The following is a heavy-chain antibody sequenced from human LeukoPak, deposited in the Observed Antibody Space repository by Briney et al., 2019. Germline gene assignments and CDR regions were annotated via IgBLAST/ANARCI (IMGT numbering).Heavy chain of an antibody. Sequence: PSETLSLTCTVSGGSISSGGYYWRWIRQHPGKGLEWIGYIYYSGRTYYNPSLKSRVTISVDTSKNQFSLKLSSVTAADTAVYNCARVPYFYDSSGDPAQLGAFDIWGQGTMVTVSS. V-gene: IGHV4-31*03. CDR2: IYYSGRT. CDR1: GGSISSGGYY. J-gene: IGHJ3*02. CDR3: ARVPYFYDSSGDPAQLGAFDI. D-gene: IGHD3-22*01.